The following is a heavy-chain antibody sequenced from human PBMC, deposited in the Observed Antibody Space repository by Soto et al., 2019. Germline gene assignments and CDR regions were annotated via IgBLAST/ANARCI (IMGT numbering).Heavy chain of an antibody. CDR3: ARDIDYYDSSGYQDY. J-gene: IGHJ4*02. Sequence: GGSLRLSCAASGFIFSRYEMNWVRQAPGKGLEWVSYINTRGNIIHYADSVKGRFTISRDNAENPLYLQMNSLRAEDTAVYYCARDIDYYDSSGYQDYWGQGSLVTVSS. V-gene: IGHV3-48*03. CDR1: GFIFSRYE. CDR2: INTRGNII. D-gene: IGHD3-22*01.